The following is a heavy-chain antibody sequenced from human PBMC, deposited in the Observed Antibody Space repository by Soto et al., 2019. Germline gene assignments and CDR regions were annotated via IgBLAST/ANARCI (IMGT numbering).Heavy chain of an antibody. CDR2: IFPGDADT. V-gene: IGHV5-51*01. CDR3: ARQRNAYYGMAV. Sequence: GESLKISCKASGYNFTNHWIVWVRQMPGKGLEWMGVIFPGDADTRYSPSFQGQVTISADKSSSTAFLQWGSLEASDSAMYYCARQRNAYYGMAVWGQGTTVTVSS. J-gene: IGHJ6*02. CDR1: GYNFTNHW.